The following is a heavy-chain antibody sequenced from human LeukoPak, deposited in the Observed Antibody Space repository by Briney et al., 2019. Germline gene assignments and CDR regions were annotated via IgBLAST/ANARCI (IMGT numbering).Heavy chain of an antibody. CDR2: IREDRSEK. D-gene: IGHD2-2*01. CDR1: GFTFSSYW. J-gene: IGHJ6*03. Sequence: GGSLRLSCAASGFTFSSYWMSWVRQAPGKGLEWVANIREDRSEKYHVDSVKGRFTISRDNAKNSLYLQMNSLRVEDTAVYYCARAVGYQLLVGYYHYMDVWGKGTTVTVSS. CDR3: ARAVGYQLLVGYYHYMDV. V-gene: IGHV3-7*01.